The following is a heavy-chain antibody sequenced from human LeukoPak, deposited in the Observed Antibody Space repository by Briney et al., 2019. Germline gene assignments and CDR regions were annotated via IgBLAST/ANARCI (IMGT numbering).Heavy chain of an antibody. CDR2: ISGTGGTT. J-gene: IGHJ3*02. D-gene: IGHD2-2*01. CDR3: AKFFSGPAAVWSDAFDI. Sequence: GGSLRLSCAASGFTFSSYAMSWVRQAPGKGLEWVSAISGTGGTTYYAYSVKGRFPVSRDNSKNTLYLQINSLRAEDTAVYYCAKFFSGPAAVWSDAFDIWGQGTMVTVSS. V-gene: IGHV3-23*01. CDR1: GFTFSSYA.